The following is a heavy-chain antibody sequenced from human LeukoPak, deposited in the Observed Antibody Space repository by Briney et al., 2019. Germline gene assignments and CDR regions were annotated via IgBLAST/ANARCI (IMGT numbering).Heavy chain of an antibody. Sequence: VGSLRLSCAVSGLTVSSNYMSWVRQAPGKGLEWVSVIYSGGSTYYADSVKGRITISRDNSKNTLYLQMNSLRAEDTAVYYCPRDRTDILTGYQNYYYYYMDVWGKGTTVTVSS. CDR1: GLTVSSNY. V-gene: IGHV3-53*01. J-gene: IGHJ6*03. D-gene: IGHD3-9*01. CDR2: IYSGGST. CDR3: PRDRTDILTGYQNYYYYYMDV.